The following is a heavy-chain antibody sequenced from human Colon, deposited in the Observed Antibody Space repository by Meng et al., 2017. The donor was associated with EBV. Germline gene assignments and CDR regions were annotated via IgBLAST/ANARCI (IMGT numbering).Heavy chain of an antibody. CDR3: ARAVGPDCSSTSCPFDY. Sequence: QVQRRGWAQGLVKPSGALSLTCSVSGGSVSSETYYWNWIRQPPGKALEWIGYVSYSGGTNYNPSLKNRVTISVDTSKNQVSLRLSSVTAADTAVFYCARAVGPDCSSTSCPFDYWGQGTLVTVSS. D-gene: IGHD2-2*01. V-gene: IGHV4-61*01. J-gene: IGHJ4*02. CDR2: VSYSGGT. CDR1: GGSVSSETYY.